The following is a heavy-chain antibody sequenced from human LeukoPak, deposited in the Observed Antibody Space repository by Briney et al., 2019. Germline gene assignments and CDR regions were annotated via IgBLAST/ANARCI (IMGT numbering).Heavy chain of an antibody. CDR2: INHSGST. Sequence: SETLSLTCAVYGGSFSGYYWSWISQPPGKGLELIGEINHSGSTNYNPSLKSPVTISVDTSNNQFSLKLSSVTAADTAVYYCAIAFYSIRYFDYWGQGTLVTVSS. D-gene: IGHD4-11*01. CDR3: AIAFYSIRYFDY. CDR1: GGSFSGYY. V-gene: IGHV4-34*01. J-gene: IGHJ4*02.